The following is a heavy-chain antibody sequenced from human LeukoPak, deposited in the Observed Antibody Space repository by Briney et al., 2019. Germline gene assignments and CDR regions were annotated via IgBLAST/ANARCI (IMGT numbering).Heavy chain of an antibody. CDR3: AGFFYDNSGDAFDI. D-gene: IGHD3-22*01. Sequence: SVKVSCKASGGGFTFSSHGISWVRQAPGQGLEWMGGLTPIYGSPNYAQKFQGRLTITSDESTRTVYMELSSLRPEDSAVHYCAGFFYDNSGDAFDIWGQGTMVTVSS. V-gene: IGHV1-69*13. CDR2: LTPIYGSP. J-gene: IGHJ3*02. CDR1: GGGFTFSSHG.